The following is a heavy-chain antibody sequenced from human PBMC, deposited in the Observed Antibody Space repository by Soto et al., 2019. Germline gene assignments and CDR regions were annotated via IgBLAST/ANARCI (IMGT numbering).Heavy chain of an antibody. V-gene: IGHV4-31*03. CDR3: AKLSCTRSTCYFPGWFDP. CDR1: GDSISGGASF. Sequence: SETLSLTCTVSGDSISGGASFWSWIRQPPGTGLEWIANVYYSGSSYYNPSLNSRLTISVDTTKNQFSLQLKSMTAADTAVYYCAKLSCTRSTCYFPGWFDPWGEGTLVTVSS. J-gene: IGHJ5*02. D-gene: IGHD2-2*01. CDR2: VYYSGSS.